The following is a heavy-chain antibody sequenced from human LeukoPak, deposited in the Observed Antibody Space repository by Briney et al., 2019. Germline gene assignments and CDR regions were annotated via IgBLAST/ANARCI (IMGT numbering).Heavy chain of an antibody. V-gene: IGHV3-7*01. Sequence: GGSLRLSCAASGFTFSNYWMTWVRQAPGKGLEWVAHINQDGSEEHYMDSVKARFTISRDDAKNSLSLQMNSLRAEDTAVYYCVRDGGVSGYDLLDYWGQGTLVTVSS. CDR1: GFTFSNYW. J-gene: IGHJ4*02. D-gene: IGHD5-12*01. CDR3: VRDGGVSGYDLLDY. CDR2: INQDGSEE.